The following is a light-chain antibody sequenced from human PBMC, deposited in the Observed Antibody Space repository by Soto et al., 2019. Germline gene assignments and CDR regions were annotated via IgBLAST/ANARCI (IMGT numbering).Light chain of an antibody. J-gene: IGLJ1*01. CDR1: SSDVGGYNY. V-gene: IGLV2-14*01. Sequence: QSALTQPASVSGSPGQSITISCTGTSSDVGGYNYVSWYQQHPGKAPKLMIYEVSNRPSGISNRFSGSKSGNTASLTISGLQAEDKADYYCSSYTSRGTYVFGTGTKLTVL. CDR2: EVS. CDR3: SSYTSRGTYV.